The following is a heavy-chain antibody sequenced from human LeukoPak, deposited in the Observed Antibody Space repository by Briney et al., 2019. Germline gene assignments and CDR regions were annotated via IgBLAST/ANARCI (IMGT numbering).Heavy chain of an antibody. CDR2: IYNTDST. CDR3: ARDWGYCSGTSCHVFDY. CDR1: GFTVSSNY. D-gene: IGHD2-2*01. V-gene: IGHV3-53*01. J-gene: IGHJ4*02. Sequence: PGGSLRLSCAASGFTVSSNYMSWVRQAPGKGLEWVSFIYNTDSTYYADSVKGRFTISRDNSKNTLYLQMNSLRPEDTAVYYCARDWGYCSGTSCHVFDYWGQGTLVTVSS.